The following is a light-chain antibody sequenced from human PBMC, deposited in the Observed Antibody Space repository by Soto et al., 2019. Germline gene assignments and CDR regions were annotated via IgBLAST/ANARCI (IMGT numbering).Light chain of an antibody. V-gene: IGLV2-23*01. CDR1: SSDVGSYNL. CDR3: CSYAGSSTHV. J-gene: IGLJ1*01. CDR2: EGS. Sequence: QSALTQPASVSGSPGQSITISCTGTSSDVGSYNLVSWYQQHPGKAPKLMIYEGSKRPSGVSNRFSGSKSGNTASLTISGLQAEDEADYYCCSYAGSSTHVFGTGTKPPS.